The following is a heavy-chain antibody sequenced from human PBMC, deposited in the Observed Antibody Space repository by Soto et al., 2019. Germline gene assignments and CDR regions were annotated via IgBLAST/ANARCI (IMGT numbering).Heavy chain of an antibody. CDR2: IIPIFGTA. J-gene: IGHJ1*01. CDR1: GGTFSSYS. CDR3: ASPAIVEAPYLQH. Sequence: SVKVSCKASGGTFSSYSISWVRQAPGQGLEWMGGIIPIFGTANYAQKFQGRVTITADESTSTAYMELSSLRSEDTAVYYCASPAIVEAPYLQHWGQGTLVTVSS. D-gene: IGHD5-18*01. V-gene: IGHV1-69*13.